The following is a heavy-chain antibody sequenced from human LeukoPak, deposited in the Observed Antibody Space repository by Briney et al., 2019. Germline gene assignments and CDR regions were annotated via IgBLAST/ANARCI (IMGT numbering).Heavy chain of an antibody. J-gene: IGHJ6*02. CDR2: ISSSSSTI. CDR1: GFTFSSYS. V-gene: IGHV3-48*01. CDR3: ASLGTYYDFLNGMDV. Sequence: AGGSLRLSCAASGFTFSSYSMNWVRQAPGKGLEWVSYISSSSSTIYYADSVKGRFTIPRDNAKNSLYLQMNSLRAEDTAVYYCASLGTYYDFLNGMDVWGQGTTVTVSS. D-gene: IGHD3-3*01.